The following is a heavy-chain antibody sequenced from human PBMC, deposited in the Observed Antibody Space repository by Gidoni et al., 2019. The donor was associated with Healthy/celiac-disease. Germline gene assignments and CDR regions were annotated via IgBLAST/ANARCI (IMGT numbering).Heavy chain of an antibody. CDR2: INHSGST. V-gene: IGHV4-34*01. D-gene: IGHD6-19*01. Sequence: QVQLQQWGAGLLKPSETLSLTCAVYGGSFSGYYWSWIRQPPGKGLEWIGEINHSGSTNYNPSLKSRVTISVDTSKNQFSLKLSSVTAADTAVYYCARVTSSGWSFDYWGQGTLVTVSS. CDR1: GGSFSGYY. CDR3: ARVTSSGWSFDY. J-gene: IGHJ4*02.